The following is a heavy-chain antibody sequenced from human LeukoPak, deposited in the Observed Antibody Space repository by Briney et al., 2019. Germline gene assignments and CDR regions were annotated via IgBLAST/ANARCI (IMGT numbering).Heavy chain of an antibody. Sequence: SETLSLTCTVSGGSINRYYWSCVRRPAGKGLEWIGRVHISGRTNYNTSLKSRVTMSVDTSQNQFSLELSSVTTADTAVYYCARGSYGMDVWGQGTTVTVSS. CDR2: VHISGRT. J-gene: IGHJ6*02. CDR1: GGSINRYY. V-gene: IGHV4-4*07. CDR3: ARGSYGMDV.